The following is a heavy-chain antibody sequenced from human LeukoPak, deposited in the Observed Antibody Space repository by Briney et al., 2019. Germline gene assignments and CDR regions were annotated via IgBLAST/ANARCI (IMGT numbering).Heavy chain of an antibody. CDR2: ISGSGGST. V-gene: IGHV3-23*01. CDR3: AKEGWLQLYYYHYYYMDV. CDR1: GFTFSSYG. J-gene: IGHJ6*03. Sequence: GGSLRLSCAASGFTFSSYGMSWVRQAPGKGLEWVSAISGSGGSTYYADSVKGRFTISRDNSKNTLYLQMNSLRAEDTAVYYCAKEGWLQLYYYHYYYMDVWGKGTTVTISS. D-gene: IGHD5-24*01.